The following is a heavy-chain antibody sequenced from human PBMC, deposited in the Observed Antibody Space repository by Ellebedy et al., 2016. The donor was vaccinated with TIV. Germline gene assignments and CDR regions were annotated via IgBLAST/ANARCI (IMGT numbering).Heavy chain of an antibody. V-gene: IGHV1-46*01. D-gene: IGHD1-14*01. J-gene: IGHJ6*03. Sequence: ASVKVSXXASGYTFTGYYMHWVRQAPGQGLEWMGIINPSGGSTSYAQKFQGRVTMTRDTSTSTVYMELSSLRSEDTAVYYCARPEPYYYYMDVWGKGTTVTVSS. CDR2: INPSGGST. CDR1: GYTFTGYY. CDR3: ARPEPYYYYMDV.